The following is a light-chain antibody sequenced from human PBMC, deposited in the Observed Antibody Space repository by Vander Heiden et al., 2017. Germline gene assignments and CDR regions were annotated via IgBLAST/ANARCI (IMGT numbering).Light chain of an antibody. CDR3: QQYNSYPCT. CDR1: QSIRSW. Sequence: DIQMIQSPSTLSASLGDRVTIPCRASQSIRSWLAWYQQKPGKAPKLLIYKASSLESGVPSRFSGSGSGTEFTLTISSLQPDDFAAYYCQQYNSYPCTFGQGTRLEV. CDR2: KAS. J-gene: IGKJ2*02. V-gene: IGKV1-5*03.